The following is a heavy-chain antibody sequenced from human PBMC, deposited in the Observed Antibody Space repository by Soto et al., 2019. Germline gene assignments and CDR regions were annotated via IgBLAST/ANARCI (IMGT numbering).Heavy chain of an antibody. Sequence: ASVKVSCKASGYTFTSYAMHWVRQAPGQRLEWMGWINAGNGNTKYSQKFQGRVTITRDTSASTAYMELSSLRSEDAAVYYCARDRYQLPVLVVTDYYYYYMAVSGKGTAVTVSS. CDR1: GYTFTSYA. D-gene: IGHD2-2*01. V-gene: IGHV1-3*01. CDR3: ARDRYQLPVLVVTDYYYYYMAV. CDR2: INAGNGNT. J-gene: IGHJ6*03.